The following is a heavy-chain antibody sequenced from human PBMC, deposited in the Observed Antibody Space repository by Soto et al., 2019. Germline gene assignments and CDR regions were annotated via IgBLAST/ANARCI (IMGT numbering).Heavy chain of an antibody. CDR2: IYSGGST. Sequence: HPGGSLRLSCAASGFTVSSNYMNWVRQAPGKGLEWVSVIYSGGSTYYGDFVKGRFTITRDNSKNTLYLQMNSLRAEDTAVYYCARGGYSKIFGVVTRFDFWGQGTLVTVSS. CDR3: ARGGYSKIFGVVTRFDF. CDR1: GFTVSSNY. D-gene: IGHD3-3*01. J-gene: IGHJ4*02. V-gene: IGHV3-53*01.